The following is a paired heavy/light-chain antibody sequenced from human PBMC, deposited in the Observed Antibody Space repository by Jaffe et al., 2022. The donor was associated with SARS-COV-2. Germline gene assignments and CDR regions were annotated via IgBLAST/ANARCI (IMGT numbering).Light chain of an antibody. CDR2: AAS. Sequence: DIQMTQSPSSLSASVGDRVTITCRASQGISSGLAWYQQKPGKAPKSLISAASSLQSGVPSRFSGSGSGTDFTLTISSLQPEDFATYYCQQYNTYPPSFGGGTKVEMK. CDR1: QGISSG. CDR3: QQYNTYPPS. V-gene: IGKV1D-16*01. J-gene: IGKJ4*01.
Heavy chain of an antibody. Sequence: EVQLVESGGGLVQPGGSLRLSCAASGFTFTNYAMNWVRQAPGKGLEWVSGIGNNGVRTYYADSVKGRFTISRDNSKNTLYLQMNSLRAEDTALYYCAPLNSADYWGQGTLVTVSS. CDR1: GFTFTNYA. CDR3: APLNSADY. D-gene: IGHD2-21*01. CDR2: IGNNGVRT. J-gene: IGHJ4*02. V-gene: IGHV3-23*04.